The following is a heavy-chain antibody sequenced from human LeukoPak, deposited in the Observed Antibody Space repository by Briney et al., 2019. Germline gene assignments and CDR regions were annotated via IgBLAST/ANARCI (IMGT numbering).Heavy chain of an antibody. J-gene: IGHJ5*02. CDR2: ISSSSSTI. CDR1: GFTVNNAW. Sequence: GGSLRLSCAASGFTVNNAWMSWVRQAPGKGLEWVSYISSSSSTIYYADSVKGRFTISRDNAKNSLYLQMNSLRAEDTAVYYCARDQWLVDNWFDPWGQGTLVTVSS. V-gene: IGHV3-48*01. D-gene: IGHD6-19*01. CDR3: ARDQWLVDNWFDP.